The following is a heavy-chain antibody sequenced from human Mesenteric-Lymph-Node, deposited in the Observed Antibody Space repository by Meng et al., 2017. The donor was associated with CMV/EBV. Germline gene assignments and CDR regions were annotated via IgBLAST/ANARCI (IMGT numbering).Heavy chain of an antibody. Sequence: SETLSPTCTVPGGSISSSRYYWGWIRQPPGKGREWIGSIYYSGSTYYNPSLKSRVTISVDTSTNQFSLKLSSVTAADTAVYYCARLAGIHCSSNSCYEKVPRGGWFDPWGQGTLVTVSS. CDR2: IYYSGST. CDR3: ARLAGIHCSSNSCYEKVPRGGWFDP. V-gene: IGHV4-39*01. D-gene: IGHD2-2*01. J-gene: IGHJ5*02. CDR1: GGSISSSRYY.